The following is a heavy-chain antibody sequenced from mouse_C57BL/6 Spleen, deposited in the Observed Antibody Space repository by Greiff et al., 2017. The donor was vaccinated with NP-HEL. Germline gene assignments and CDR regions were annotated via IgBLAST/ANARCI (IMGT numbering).Heavy chain of an antibody. CDR1: GFTFSSYG. D-gene: IGHD2-3*01. J-gene: IGHJ4*01. V-gene: IGHV5-6*01. CDR2: ISSGGSYT. CDR3: ARRWLLPSFYAMDY. Sequence: EVQLQESGGDLVKPGGSLKLSCAASGFTFSSYGMSWVRQTPDKRLEWVATISSGGSYTYYLDSVKGRFTISRDNAKNTLYLQMSSLKSEDTAMYYCARRWLLPSFYAMDYWGQGTSVTVSS.